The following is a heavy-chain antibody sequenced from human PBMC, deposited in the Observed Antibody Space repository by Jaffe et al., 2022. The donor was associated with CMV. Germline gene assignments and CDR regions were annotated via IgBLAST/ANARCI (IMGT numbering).Heavy chain of an antibody. D-gene: IGHD6-13*01. CDR2: TYLRSKWYT. CDR1: GDSVSSKSAA. CDR3: ARDPGGIWGYIGKSDAFDI. Sequence: QVQLQQSGPGLVKPSQTLSLTCAISGDSVSSKSAAWNWIRQSPSRGLEWLGRTYLRSKWYTDYAVSVKGRIAINPDTSKNQFSLQLNSVTPEDTAVYYCARDPGGIWGYIGKSDAFDIWGQGTMVTVSS. V-gene: IGHV6-1*01. J-gene: IGHJ3*02.